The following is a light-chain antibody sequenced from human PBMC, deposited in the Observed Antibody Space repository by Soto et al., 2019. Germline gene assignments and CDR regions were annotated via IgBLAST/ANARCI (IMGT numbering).Light chain of an antibody. CDR3: QQSYSTLWT. CDR1: QSSSSY. J-gene: IGKJ1*01. CDR2: AAS. V-gene: IGKV1-39*01. Sequence: DIQMTQSPSSLSASVGDRVTITCRASQSSSSYLNWYQQKPRKAPKLLIYAASSLQSGVPSRFSGSGSGTDFTLTISSLQPEDFATYYCQQSYSTLWTFGQGTKVEIK.